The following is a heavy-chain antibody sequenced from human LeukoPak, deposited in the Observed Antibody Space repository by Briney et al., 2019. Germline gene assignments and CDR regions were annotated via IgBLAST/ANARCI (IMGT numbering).Heavy chain of an antibody. Sequence: PSETLSLTCTVSGGSISSYYWSWIRQPPGKGLEWIGYIYYSGSTNYNPSLKSRVTISVDTSKNQFSLKLSSVTAADTAVYYCARDLYYYYYGMDVWGQGSTVTVSS. V-gene: IGHV4-59*01. CDR1: GGSISSYY. CDR3: ARDLYYYYYGMDV. CDR2: IYYSGST. J-gene: IGHJ6*02.